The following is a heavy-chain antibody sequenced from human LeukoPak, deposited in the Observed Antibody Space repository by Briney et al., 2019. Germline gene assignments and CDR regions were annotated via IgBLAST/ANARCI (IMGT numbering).Heavy chain of an antibody. D-gene: IGHD2-2*01. CDR3: ARTLLGYCSSTSCWYWFDP. V-gene: IGHV4-61*02. Sequence: SETLSLTCTVSGGSISSGSYYWSWIRQPAGKGLEWIGRIYTSGSTNYNPSLKSRVTISVDTSKNQFSLKLSSVTAADTAVYYCARTLLGYCSSTSCWYWFDPWGQGTLVTVSS. J-gene: IGHJ5*02. CDR1: GGSISSGSYY. CDR2: IYTSGST.